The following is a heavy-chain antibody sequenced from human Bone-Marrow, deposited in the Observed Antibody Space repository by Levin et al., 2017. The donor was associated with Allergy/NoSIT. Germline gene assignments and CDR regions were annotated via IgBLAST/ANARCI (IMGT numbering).Heavy chain of an antibody. J-gene: IGHJ3*02. V-gene: IGHV3-9*01. CDR2: VNWHSGNI. CDR1: GFTFGDYA. Sequence: LSLTCAASGFTFGDYAMHWVRQAPGKGLEWVSGVNWHSGNIVYADSVKGRFTTSRANARRSPYLQMNSLRPAHTALYRCVKHIGGGTYSSGHDGFDIWGQGTMLTVSS. CDR3: VKHIGGGTYSSGHDGFDI. D-gene: IGHD6-19*01.